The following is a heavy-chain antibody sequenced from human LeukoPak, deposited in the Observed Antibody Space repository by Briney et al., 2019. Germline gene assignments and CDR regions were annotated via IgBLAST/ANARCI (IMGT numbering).Heavy chain of an antibody. CDR1: GFTVSDAW. CDR2: IKSNSNGGTT. V-gene: IGHV3-15*01. CDR3: ITERSGAFDY. Sequence: PGGSLRLSCSASGFTVSDAWMNWVRQVPGKGLEWVALIKSNSNGGTTDYAAPVDGRFTISRDDSKNTLYLHMNSLKTEDTAMYYCITERSGAFDYWGRGTPVTVSP. J-gene: IGHJ4*02. D-gene: IGHD1-1*01.